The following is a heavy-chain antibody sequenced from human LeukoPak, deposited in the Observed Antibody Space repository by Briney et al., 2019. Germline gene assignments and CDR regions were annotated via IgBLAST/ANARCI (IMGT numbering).Heavy chain of an antibody. CDR2: IYPGDSDT. J-gene: IGHJ6*03. V-gene: IGHV5-51*01. Sequence: GESLQISCQGSGSSFTSYWIGWVRQLPGKGLEWMGIIYPGDSDTRYSPSLQGQVTISADKSISTAYLQWSSLKASDTAMYYCARRNYDYVWHYYYYYMDVWGKGTTVTVSS. CDR1: GSSFTSYW. CDR3: ARRNYDYVWHYYYYYMDV. D-gene: IGHD3-16*01.